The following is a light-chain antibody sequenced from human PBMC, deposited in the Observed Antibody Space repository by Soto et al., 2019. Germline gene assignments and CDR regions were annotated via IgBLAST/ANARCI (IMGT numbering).Light chain of an antibody. CDR3: QSHDSSLQASV. V-gene: IGLV1-40*01. CDR2: GNT. J-gene: IGLJ1*01. Sequence: QSVLTQPPSVSGAPGQRVTISCTGSSSNIGAGYDVHWYLQLPGTAPKLLIYGNTNRPSGVPDRFSGSKSGSSASLAITGLQAEDEADYYCQSHDSSLQASVFVTGTKVTVL. CDR1: SSNIGAGYD.